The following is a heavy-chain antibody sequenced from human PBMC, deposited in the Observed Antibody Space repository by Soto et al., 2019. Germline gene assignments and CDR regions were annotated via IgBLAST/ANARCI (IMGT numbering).Heavy chain of an antibody. D-gene: IGHD2-8*02. CDR1: GGSFSGYY. CDR3: ARDKITGLFDY. V-gene: IGHV4-34*01. J-gene: IGHJ4*02. Sequence: SETLALTCAVDGGSFSGYYWTWIRQPPGTGLEWIGEINHSGSTNYNPSLKSRVTISVDTSKNQFSLKLTAVTAADTAVYYCARDKITGLFDYWGQGTLVTVSS. CDR2: INHSGST.